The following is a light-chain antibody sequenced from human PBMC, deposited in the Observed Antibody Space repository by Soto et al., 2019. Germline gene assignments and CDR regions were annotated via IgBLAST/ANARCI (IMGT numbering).Light chain of an antibody. Sequence: DIQMTQSPSSLSASVGDRVTITCRASQSISSYLNWYQQKPGKAPKLLIYAASSWQSGVPSRFSGSGSGTAFTLTISSLQPEDFATYYGQQSYSTLRLTFGGGTKVEIK. V-gene: IGKV1-39*01. J-gene: IGKJ4*01. CDR1: QSISSY. CDR2: AAS. CDR3: QQSYSTLRLT.